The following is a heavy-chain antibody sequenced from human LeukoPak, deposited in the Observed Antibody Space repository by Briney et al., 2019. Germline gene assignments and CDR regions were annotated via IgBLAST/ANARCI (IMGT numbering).Heavy chain of an antibody. CDR2: ISYDGSNK. CDR3: ARDFAKYDFWSGYYVPRYYFDY. V-gene: IGHV3-30-3*01. Sequence: AGSLRLSCAASGFTFSSYAMHWVRQAPGKGLEWVAVISYDGSNKYYADSVKGRFTISRDNSKNTLYLQMNSLRAEDTAVYYCARDFAKYDFWSGYYVPRYYFDYWGQGTLVTVSS. J-gene: IGHJ4*02. D-gene: IGHD3-3*01. CDR1: GFTFSSYA.